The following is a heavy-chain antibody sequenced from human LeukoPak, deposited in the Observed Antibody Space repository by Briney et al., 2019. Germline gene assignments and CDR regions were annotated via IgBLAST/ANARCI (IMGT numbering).Heavy chain of an antibody. CDR1: GFTFGDYA. CDR3: TRNPYCSSTSCSLSYFDY. V-gene: IGHV3-49*04. Sequence: SGGSLRLSCTASGFTFGDYAMSWVRQAPGKGLEWVGFIRSKAYGGTTECAASVKGRFTISRDDSKSIAYLQMNSLKTEDTAVYYCTRNPYCSSTSCSLSYFDYWGQGTLVTVSS. D-gene: IGHD2-2*01. CDR2: IRSKAYGGTT. J-gene: IGHJ4*02.